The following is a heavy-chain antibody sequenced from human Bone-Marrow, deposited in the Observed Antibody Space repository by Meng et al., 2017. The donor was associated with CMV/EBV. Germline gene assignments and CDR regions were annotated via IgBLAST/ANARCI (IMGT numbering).Heavy chain of an antibody. V-gene: IGHV3-9*01. CDR2: ISWNSGSI. CDR1: GFTFDDYA. Sequence: GGSLRLSCAASGFTFDDYAMHWVRQAPGKGLEWVSGISWNSGSIGYADSVKGRFTISRDNAKNSLYLQMNSLRAEDTALYYCASGTYCSSTSCTNAFDIWGQGTMVTVSS. J-gene: IGHJ3*02. D-gene: IGHD2-2*01. CDR3: ASGTYCSSTSCTNAFDI.